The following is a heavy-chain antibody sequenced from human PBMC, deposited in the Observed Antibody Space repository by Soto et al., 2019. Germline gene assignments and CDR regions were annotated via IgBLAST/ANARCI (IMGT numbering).Heavy chain of an antibody. CDR1: GGSISSSSYY. V-gene: IGHV4-39*01. J-gene: IGHJ4*02. CDR3: ARGPTVTTMEEFDY. Sequence: PSETLSLTCTVSGGSISSSSYYWGWIRQPPGKGLEWIGSIYYSGSTYYNPSLKSRVTISVDTSKNQFSLKLSSVTAADTAVYYCARGPTVTTMEEFDYWGQGTLVTVSS. CDR2: IYYSGST. D-gene: IGHD4-17*01.